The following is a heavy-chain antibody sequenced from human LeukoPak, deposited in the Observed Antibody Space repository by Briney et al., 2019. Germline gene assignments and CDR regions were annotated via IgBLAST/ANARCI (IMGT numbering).Heavy chain of an antibody. Sequence: PGRSLRLSCAASGFTFDDYAMHWVRQAPGKGLEWVAFIRYDGSNKYYADSVKGRFTISRDNSKNTLYLQMNSLRAEETAVYYCAKGGRWFGESDYYYMDVWGKGTTVTISS. CDR2: IRYDGSNK. D-gene: IGHD3-10*01. CDR1: GFTFDDYA. J-gene: IGHJ6*03. V-gene: IGHV3-30*02. CDR3: AKGGRWFGESDYYYMDV.